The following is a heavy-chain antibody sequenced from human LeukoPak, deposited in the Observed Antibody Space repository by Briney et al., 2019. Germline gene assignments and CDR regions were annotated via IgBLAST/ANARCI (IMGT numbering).Heavy chain of an antibody. D-gene: IGHD3-10*01. Sequence: ASVKVSCKASGYTFINYYMHWVRQAPGQGLEWMGIINPSDGSTSYAQKFQGGVTMTRDTSTRTVYMELSSLRSEDTAVYYCARDYYYGSGSYYPDYWGQGTLVTVSS. CDR2: INPSDGST. CDR3: ARDYYYGSGSYYPDY. J-gene: IGHJ4*02. CDR1: GYTFINYY. V-gene: IGHV1-46*01.